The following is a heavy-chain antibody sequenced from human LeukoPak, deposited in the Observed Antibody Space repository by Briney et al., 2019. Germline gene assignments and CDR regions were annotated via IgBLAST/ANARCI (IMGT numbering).Heavy chain of an antibody. J-gene: IGHJ6*02. D-gene: IGHD6-19*01. CDR3: AREQWLGSFYYYYYGLDV. Sequence: ASVKVSCKASGYTFTGYYMHWVRQAPGQGLEWMGWINPNSGGTNYAQRFQGWVTITRDTSANTAYMELSSLRSEDTAVYYCAREQWLGSFYYYYYGLDVWGQGTTVTVSS. V-gene: IGHV1-2*04. CDR1: GYTFTGYY. CDR2: INPNSGGT.